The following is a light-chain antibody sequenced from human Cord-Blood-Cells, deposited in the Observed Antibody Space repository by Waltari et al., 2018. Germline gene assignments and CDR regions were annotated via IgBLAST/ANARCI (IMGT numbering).Light chain of an antibody. CDR2: DVS. V-gene: IGLV2-14*01. Sequence: QSALTQPASVSGSPGQSITISCTGTSSDVGGYNYVSWYQQHPDKAPKLMIYDVSNRPSGVSNRVSGSKSGNTASLTISGLQAEDEADYYCSSYTSSSTEVVGGGTKLTVL. J-gene: IGLJ2*01. CDR3: SSYTSSSTEV. CDR1: SSDVGGYNY.